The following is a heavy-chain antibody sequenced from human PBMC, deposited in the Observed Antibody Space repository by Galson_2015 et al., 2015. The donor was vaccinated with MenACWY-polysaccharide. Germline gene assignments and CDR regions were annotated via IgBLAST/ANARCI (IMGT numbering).Heavy chain of an antibody. D-gene: IGHD6-13*01. CDR3: ARNVYGSSWYGYFDD. J-gene: IGHJ4*02. Sequence: SLRLSCAVSGFTFSDYGFNWVRQAPGKGLEWISYIGSTSNSIYYADSVKGRFTASRDNAKNSLYLQMNSLRVEDTALYYCARNVYGSSWYGYFDDWGQGTLVTVSS. CDR1: GFTFSDYG. V-gene: IGHV3-48*01. CDR2: IGSTSNSI.